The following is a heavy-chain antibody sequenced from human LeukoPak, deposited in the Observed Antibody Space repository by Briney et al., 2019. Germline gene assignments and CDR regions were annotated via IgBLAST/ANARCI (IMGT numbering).Heavy chain of an antibody. CDR1: GFTISGYW. CDR2: IKQDGGEK. Sequence: GGSLRLSCAASGFTISGYWMSWVRQAPGKGLEWVANIKQDGGEKTYVDSVKGRFTISRDNAKNSIYLQMNSLRVEDTAMYYCARDRGTDWYDPWGQGTLVTVSS. CDR3: ARDRGTDWYDP. J-gene: IGHJ5*02. V-gene: IGHV3-7*01. D-gene: IGHD3-10*01.